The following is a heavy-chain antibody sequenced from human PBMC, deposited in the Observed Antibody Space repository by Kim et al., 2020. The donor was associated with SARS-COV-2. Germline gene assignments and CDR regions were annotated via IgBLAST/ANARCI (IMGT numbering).Heavy chain of an antibody. V-gene: IGHV3-30*02. J-gene: IGHJ4*02. D-gene: IGHD3-10*01. Sequence: KGRFTISRDNSKNTLYLQMNSLRAEDTAVYSCAKDGAGGLFPVQTHYFDYWGQGTLVTVSS. CDR3: AKDGAGGLFPVQTHYFDY.